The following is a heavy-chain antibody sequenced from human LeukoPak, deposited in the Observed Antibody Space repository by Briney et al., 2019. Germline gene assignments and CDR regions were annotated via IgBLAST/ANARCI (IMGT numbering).Heavy chain of an antibody. V-gene: IGHV1-18*01. CDR1: GYSFDRYG. CDR3: ARDFLSYDGSENHFEDTFDI. Sequence: ASVKVSCKASGYSFDRYGVSWVRQAPGQGLEWLGWIGAFNGNTNYAQNLQGRVTMTAVTSTTTAYMELRSLSSDDTAVYYCARDFLSYDGSENHFEDTFDIWGQGTMVIVSS. CDR2: IGAFNGNT. J-gene: IGHJ3*02. D-gene: IGHD3-22*01.